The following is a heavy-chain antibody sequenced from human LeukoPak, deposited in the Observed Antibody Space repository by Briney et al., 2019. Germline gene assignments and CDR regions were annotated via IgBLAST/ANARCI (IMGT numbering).Heavy chain of an antibody. CDR2: INPSGGST. J-gene: IGHJ6*03. Sequence: GASVKVSRKASGYTFTSYYMHWVRQAPGQGLEWMGIINPSGGSTSYAQKFQGRVTMTRDTSTSTVYMELSSLRSEDTAVYYCARGLVCGSGSYPMYYYYYYMDVWGKGTTVTISS. CDR3: ARGLVCGSGSYPMYYYYYYMDV. CDR1: GYTFTSYY. V-gene: IGHV1-46*01. D-gene: IGHD3-10*01.